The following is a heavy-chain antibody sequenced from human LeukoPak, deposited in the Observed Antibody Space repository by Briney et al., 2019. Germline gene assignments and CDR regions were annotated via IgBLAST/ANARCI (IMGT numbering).Heavy chain of an antibody. V-gene: IGHV3-30*18. CDR3: AKNHCGGDCYPTYYFDY. Sequence: GGSLRLSCAASGFTFSSYAMHWVRQAPGKGLEWVAVISYDGSNKYYADSVKGRFTISRDNSKNTLYLQMNSLRAEDTAVYYCAKNHCGGDCYPTYYFDYWGQGTLVTVSS. J-gene: IGHJ4*02. D-gene: IGHD2-21*02. CDR2: ISYDGSNK. CDR1: GFTFSSYA.